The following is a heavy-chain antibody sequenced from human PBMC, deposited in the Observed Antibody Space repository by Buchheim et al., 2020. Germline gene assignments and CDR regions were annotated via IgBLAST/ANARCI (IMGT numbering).Heavy chain of an antibody. D-gene: IGHD2-2*01. Sequence: EVQVLESGGGLVQPGGSLRLSCAASGFTFSSYAMTWVRQAPGKGLEWVSGISGSGGSRYYADSVKGRFTISRDNSKNTLYLQMNSLRAEDTAVYYCATEDDFVVVPVAKFDYWGQGTL. V-gene: IGHV3-23*01. CDR3: ATEDDFVVVPVAKFDY. CDR1: GFTFSSYA. CDR2: ISGSGGSR. J-gene: IGHJ4*02.